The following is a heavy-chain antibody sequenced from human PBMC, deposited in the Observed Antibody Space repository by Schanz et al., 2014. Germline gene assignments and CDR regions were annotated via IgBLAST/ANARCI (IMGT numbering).Heavy chain of an antibody. Sequence: EVHLVESGGGLVQPGGSLRLSCAASGFTFSGYSMNWVRQAPGKGLEWISYITGTGTVMYADSVKGRFTISRDNGKNSLSLQMNSLRVEGTAIYYCARDSNGDDGYRFWIDSWGQGILVTVSS. J-gene: IGHJ5*01. CDR1: GFTFSGYS. D-gene: IGHD4-17*01. V-gene: IGHV3-48*01. CDR2: ITGTGTV. CDR3: ARDSNGDDGYRFWIDS.